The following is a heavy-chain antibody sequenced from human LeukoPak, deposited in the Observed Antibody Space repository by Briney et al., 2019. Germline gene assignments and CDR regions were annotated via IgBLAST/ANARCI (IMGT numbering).Heavy chain of an antibody. V-gene: IGHV1-69*04. J-gene: IGHJ4*02. CDR3: ARGGCSSTSCNPGDY. D-gene: IGHD2-2*01. CDR2: IIPILGIA. CDR1: GGTFSSYA. Sequence: SVKVSCKASGGTFSSYAISWVRQAPGQGLEWMGRIIPILGIANYAQKFQGRVTITADKSTSTAYMELSSLRSEDTAVYHCARGGCSSTSCNPGDYWGQGTLVTVSS.